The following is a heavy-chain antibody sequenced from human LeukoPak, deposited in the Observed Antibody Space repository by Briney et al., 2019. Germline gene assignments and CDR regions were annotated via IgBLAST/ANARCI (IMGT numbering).Heavy chain of an antibody. CDR2: ISSSSSYI. CDR3: ARGLYCSSTSCYSVSHY. CDR1: GFTFSSYS. J-gene: IGHJ4*02. Sequence: PGGSLRLSCAASGFTFSSYSMNWVRQAPGKGLEWVSSISSSSSYIYYADSVKGRFTISRDNAKNSLYLQMNSLRAEDTAVYYCARGLYCSSTSCYSVSHYWGQGTLVTVSS. D-gene: IGHD2-2*01. V-gene: IGHV3-21*01.